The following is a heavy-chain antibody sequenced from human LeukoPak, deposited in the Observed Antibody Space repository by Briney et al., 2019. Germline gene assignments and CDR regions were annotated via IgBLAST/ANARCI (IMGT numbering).Heavy chain of an antibody. J-gene: IGHJ4*02. V-gene: IGHV3-30-3*01. CDR1: GFTFSSYA. CDR2: ISYDGSNK. Sequence: GGSLRLSCAASGFTFSSYAMPWVRQAPGKGLEWVAVISYDGSNKYYADSVKGRFTISRDNSKNTLYLQMNSLRAEDTAVYYCAKEDTYYYDSSGYYRYWGQGTLVTVSS. CDR3: AKEDTYYYDSSGYYRY. D-gene: IGHD3-22*01.